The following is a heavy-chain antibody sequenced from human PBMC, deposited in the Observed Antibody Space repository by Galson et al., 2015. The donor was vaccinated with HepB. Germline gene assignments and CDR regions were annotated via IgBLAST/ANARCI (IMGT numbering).Heavy chain of an antibody. V-gene: IGHV1-18*04. CDR3: ARVGLTATVTTGYGMDV. Sequence: SVKVSCKASGYTFTSYGINWVRQAPGQGLEWMGWISTNNGDTKYAQKLQGRVTMTTDTSTSTAYMELRSLRSDDTAVHYCARVGLTATVTTGYGMDVWGQGTTVTVSS. J-gene: IGHJ6*02. CDR2: ISTNNGDT. CDR1: GYTFTSYG. D-gene: IGHD4-11*01.